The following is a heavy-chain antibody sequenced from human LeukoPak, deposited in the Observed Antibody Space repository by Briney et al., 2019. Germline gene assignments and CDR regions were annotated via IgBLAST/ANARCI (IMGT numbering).Heavy chain of an antibody. CDR3: ARLRAYYYDSSGYYNFDF. J-gene: IGHJ4*02. Sequence: SQTLSLTCAVSGGSSRSGDYFWSWIRQPPGKGLEWIGHIHYSGNTYYHPSLKSRVSISVDTSKNQFSLRLSSVTAADTAVYYCARLRAYYYDSSGYYNFDFWGQGTLVTVSS. CDR1: GGSSRSGDYF. CDR2: IHYSGNT. V-gene: IGHV4-30-4*01. D-gene: IGHD3-22*01.